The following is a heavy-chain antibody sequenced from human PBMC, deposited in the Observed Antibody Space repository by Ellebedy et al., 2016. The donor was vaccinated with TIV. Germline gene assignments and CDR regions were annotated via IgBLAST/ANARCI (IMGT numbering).Heavy chain of an antibody. CDR3: ARGYYDSTSGGFDP. D-gene: IGHD3-22*01. CDR2: INAGNGNT. J-gene: IGHJ5*02. Sequence: AASVKVSCKASGYTFTTYAMHWVRQAPGQRLEWMGWINAGNGNTEYSQKFQGRVTVTRDTSAGTAYMQLSSLRSEDTAVYYCARGYYDSTSGGFDPWGQGTLVTVSS. V-gene: IGHV1-3*01. CDR1: GYTFTTYA.